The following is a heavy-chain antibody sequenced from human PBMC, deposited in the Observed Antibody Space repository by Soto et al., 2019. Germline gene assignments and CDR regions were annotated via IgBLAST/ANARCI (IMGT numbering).Heavy chain of an antibody. CDR2: INPSGGST. CDR1: GYTFTSYY. CDR3: ARDHHMTTVTTGYYYYGMDV. V-gene: IGHV1-46*01. D-gene: IGHD4-4*01. Sequence: ASVKVSGKASGYTFTSYYMHWVREAPGQGLEWMGIINPSGGSTSYAQKFQGRVTMTRDTSTSTVYMELSSLRSEDTAVYYCARDHHMTTVTTGYYYYGMDVWGQGTTVP. J-gene: IGHJ6*02.